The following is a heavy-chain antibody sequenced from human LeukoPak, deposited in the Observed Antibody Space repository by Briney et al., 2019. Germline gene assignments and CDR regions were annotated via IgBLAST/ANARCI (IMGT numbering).Heavy chain of an antibody. Sequence: SETLSLTCTVSGYSISSGYYWGWIRQPPGKGLEWIGSIYHSGSTYYNPSLKSRVTISVDTSKNQFSLKLSSVTAADTAVYYCARDDNYWFDPWGQGTLVTVSS. CDR1: GYSISSGYY. V-gene: IGHV4-38-2*02. J-gene: IGHJ5*02. CDR3: ARDDNYWFDP. CDR2: IYHSGST. D-gene: IGHD1-1*01.